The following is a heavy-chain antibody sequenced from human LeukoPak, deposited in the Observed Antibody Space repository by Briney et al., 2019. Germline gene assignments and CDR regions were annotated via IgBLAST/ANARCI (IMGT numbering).Heavy chain of an antibody. J-gene: IGHJ4*02. V-gene: IGHV1-18*01. CDR2: ISAYNGNT. D-gene: IGHD3-9*01. CDR1: GYRFTSYG. CDR3: ARGGDGDILTGLVFDY. Sequence: ASVKVSCKTSGYRFTSYGISWVRQAPGQGLEWMGWISAYNGNTNYAQKLQGRVTMTTDTSTSTAYMELRSLRSDDTAVYYCARGGDGDILTGLVFDYWGQGTLVTVSS.